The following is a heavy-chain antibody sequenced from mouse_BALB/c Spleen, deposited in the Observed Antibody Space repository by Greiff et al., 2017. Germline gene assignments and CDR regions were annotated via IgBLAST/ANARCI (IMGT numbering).Heavy chain of an antibody. V-gene: IGHV1-80*01. CDR2: IYPGDGDT. J-gene: IGHJ4*01. Sequence: QVQLQQSGAELVRPGSSVKISCKASGYAFSSYWMNWVKQRPGQGLEWIGQIYPGDGDTNYNGKFKGKATLTADKSSSTAYMQLSSLTSEDSAVYFCAREVLRGYAMDYWGQGTSVTVSS. CDR1: GYAFSSYW. D-gene: IGHD2-12*01. CDR3: AREVLRGYAMDY.